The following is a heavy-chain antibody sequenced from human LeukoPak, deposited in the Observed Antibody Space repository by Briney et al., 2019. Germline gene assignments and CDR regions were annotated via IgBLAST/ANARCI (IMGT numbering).Heavy chain of an antibody. CDR3: ARVRGIAEAGTRSGDAFDI. V-gene: IGHV3-48*03. D-gene: IGHD6-13*01. CDR2: ISSSGNTI. CDR1: GFTFSSYE. Sequence: GGSLRLSCAASGFTFSSYEMNWVRQAPGKGLEWVSYISSSGNTIYYADSEKGRFTIYRQNAKNSLYLQMNSLRAEDTAVYYCARVRGIAEAGTRSGDAFDIWGQGTMVTVSS. J-gene: IGHJ3*02.